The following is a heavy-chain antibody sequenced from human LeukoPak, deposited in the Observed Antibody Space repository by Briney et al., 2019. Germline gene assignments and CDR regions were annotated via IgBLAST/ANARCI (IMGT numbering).Heavy chain of an antibody. V-gene: IGHV4-34*01. CDR3: ARGNGTHYFDY. CDR1: GGSFSGYY. J-gene: IGHJ4*02. Sequence: SETVSLTCAVYGGSFSGYYWSWIRQPPGKGLEWIGEINHSGSTNYNPSLKSRVTISVDTSKNQFSLKLSSVTAADTAVYYCARGNGTHYFDYWGQGTLVTVSS. CDR2: INHSGST.